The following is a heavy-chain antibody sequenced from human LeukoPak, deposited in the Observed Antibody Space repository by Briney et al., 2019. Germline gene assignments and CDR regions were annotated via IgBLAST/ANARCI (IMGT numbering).Heavy chain of an antibody. Sequence: ASVKVSCKASGYTFNGYYMHWVRQATGQGLEWMGWMNPNSGNTGYAQKFQGRVTMTRNTSISTAYMELSSLRSEDTAVYYCARANYCSSTSCYYYYYYYMDVWGKGTTVTVSS. CDR3: ARANYCSSTSCYYYYYYYMDV. D-gene: IGHD2-2*01. CDR1: GYTFNGYY. J-gene: IGHJ6*03. V-gene: IGHV1-8*02. CDR2: MNPNSGNT.